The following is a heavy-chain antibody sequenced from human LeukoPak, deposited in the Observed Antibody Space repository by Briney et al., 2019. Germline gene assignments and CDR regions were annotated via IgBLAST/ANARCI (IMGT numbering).Heavy chain of an antibody. CDR2: INHSGST. CDR3: ARDSSSTRKPYYYYYMDV. Sequence: SETLSLTCAVYGGSFSGYYWSWIRRPPGKGLEWIGEINHSGSTNYNPSLKSRVTISVDTSKNQFSLKLSSVTAADTAVYYCARDSSSTRKPYYYYYMDVWGKGTTVTVSS. CDR1: GGSFSGYY. J-gene: IGHJ6*03. V-gene: IGHV4-34*01. D-gene: IGHD6-6*01.